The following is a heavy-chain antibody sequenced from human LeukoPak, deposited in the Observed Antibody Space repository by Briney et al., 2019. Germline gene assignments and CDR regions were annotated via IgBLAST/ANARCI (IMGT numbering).Heavy chain of an antibody. CDR2: FDPEDGET. CDR1: GYTLTELS. J-gene: IGHJ4*02. D-gene: IGHD6-19*01. Sequence: GASVKVSCKVSGYTLTELSMHWVRQAPGKGLEWMGGFDPEDGETIYAQKFQGRVSMTEDTSTDTAYMELSSLRSEDTAVYYCARSRASSGWYFFDYWGQGTLVTVSS. CDR3: ARSRASSGWYFFDY. V-gene: IGHV1-24*01.